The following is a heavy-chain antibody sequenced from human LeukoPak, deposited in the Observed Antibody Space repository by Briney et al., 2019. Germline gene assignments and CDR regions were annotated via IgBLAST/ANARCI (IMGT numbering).Heavy chain of an antibody. CDR1: GGSVSSGGFY. Sequence: SETLSLTCTVSGGSVSSGGFYWTWIRQPPGKGLEWIGYIYYSGSTNYHPSLKSRVTISVDTSKNQFSLKLSSVTAADTAVYYCARTNAFDIWGQGTMVTVSS. V-gene: IGHV4-61*08. J-gene: IGHJ3*02. CDR3: ARTNAFDI. CDR2: IYYSGST.